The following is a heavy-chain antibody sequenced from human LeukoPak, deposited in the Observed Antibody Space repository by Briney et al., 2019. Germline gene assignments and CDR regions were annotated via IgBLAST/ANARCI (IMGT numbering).Heavy chain of an antibody. CDR2: ISSSSSYI. CDR3: ARAPTVSRVRYFDY. CDR1: GFTFSSYS. J-gene: IGHJ4*02. D-gene: IGHD4-17*01. V-gene: IGHV3-21*01. Sequence: GGSLRLSCAASGFTFSSYSMNWVRQAPGKGLEWVSSISSSSSYIYCADSVKGRFTISRDNAKNSLYLQMNSLRAEDTAVYYCARAPTVSRVRYFDYWGQGTLVTVSS.